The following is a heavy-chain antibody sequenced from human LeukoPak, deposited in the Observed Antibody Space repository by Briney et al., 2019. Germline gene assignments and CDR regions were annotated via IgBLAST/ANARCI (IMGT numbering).Heavy chain of an antibody. V-gene: IGHV3-30*18. CDR1: GFTFSSYG. Sequence: GGSLRLSCAASGFTFSSYGMHWVRQAPGKGLEWVAVISYDGSNKYYADSVKGRFTISRDNSKNTLYLQMNSLRAEDTAVYYCAKDGNYYDSSGYYQHYWYFDLWGRGTLVTVSS. CDR2: ISYDGSNK. CDR3: AKDGNYYDSSGYYQHYWYFDL. D-gene: IGHD3-22*01. J-gene: IGHJ2*01.